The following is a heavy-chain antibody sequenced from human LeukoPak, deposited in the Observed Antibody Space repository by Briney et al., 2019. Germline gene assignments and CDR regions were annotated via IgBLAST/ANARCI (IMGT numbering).Heavy chain of an antibody. D-gene: IGHD3-16*01. CDR3: ARETSQKGAHYMDV. J-gene: IGHJ6*03. CDR2: IYYSGST. CDR1: GRSISSYY. Sequence: PSETLSLTCTVSGRSISSYYWIWIRQPPGKGLEWIGYIYYSGSTNYNPFLKSRVNISVDMSKNQFSLKLSSVTGADTAVYYCARETSQKGAHYMDVWGKGTTVTISS. V-gene: IGHV4-59*01.